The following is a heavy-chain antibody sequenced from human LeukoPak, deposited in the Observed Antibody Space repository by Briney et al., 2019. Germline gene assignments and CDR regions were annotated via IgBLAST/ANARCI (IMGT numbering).Heavy chain of an antibody. D-gene: IGHD5-18*01. J-gene: IGHJ3*02. V-gene: IGHV4-59*08. CDR3: ARLGPLGYSPWPNAFDI. CDR1: GGSISSYY. Sequence: SETLSLTCTVSGGSISSYYWSWIRQPPGKGLEWIGYIYYSGTTNYNPSLKSRVTISVDTSKNQFSLKLSSVTAAGTAVYYCARLGPLGYSPWPNAFDIWGQGTMVTVSS. CDR2: IYYSGTT.